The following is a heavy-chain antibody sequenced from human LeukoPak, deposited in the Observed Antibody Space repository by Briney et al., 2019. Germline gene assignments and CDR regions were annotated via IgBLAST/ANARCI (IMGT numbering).Heavy chain of an antibody. J-gene: IGHJ4*02. CDR3: AKDRPLVGAVRY. Sequence: GGSLRLSCAASGFTFSSYGMHWVRQAPGKGLEWVAVISYDGSNKYYADSVKVRFTISRDNSKNTLYLQMNSLRAEDTAVYYCAKDRPLVGAVRYWGQGTLVTVSS. D-gene: IGHD1-26*01. CDR1: GFTFSSYG. V-gene: IGHV3-30*18. CDR2: ISYDGSNK.